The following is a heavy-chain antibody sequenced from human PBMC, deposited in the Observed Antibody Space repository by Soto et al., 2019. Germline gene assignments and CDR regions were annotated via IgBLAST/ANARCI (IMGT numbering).Heavy chain of an antibody. CDR1: GYTFTSYY. Sequence: ASVKVSCKASGYTFTSYYMHWVRQAPGQGLEWMGIINPSGGSTSYAQKFQGRVTMTRDTSTSTVYMELSSLRSEDTAVYYCARDGDIVVVPAAIDLLANWFDPWGQGTLVTVSS. J-gene: IGHJ5*02. CDR2: INPSGGST. D-gene: IGHD2-2*01. V-gene: IGHV1-46*01. CDR3: ARDGDIVVVPAAIDLLANWFDP.